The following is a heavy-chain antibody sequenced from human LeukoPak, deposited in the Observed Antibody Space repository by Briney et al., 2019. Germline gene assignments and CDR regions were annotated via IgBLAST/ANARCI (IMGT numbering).Heavy chain of an antibody. CDR1: GYSFTSYW. CDR3: ARHNNGAVWDEYYYDSSGQPGDAFDI. D-gene: IGHD3-22*01. V-gene: IGHV5-51*01. J-gene: IGHJ3*02. Sequence: GESLKISCKGSGYSFTSYWIGWVRQMPGKGLEWMGIIYPGDSDTRYSPSFQGQVTISADKSISTAYLQWSSLKASDTAMYYCARHNNGAVWDEYYYDSSGQPGDAFDIWGQGTMVTVSS. CDR2: IYPGDSDT.